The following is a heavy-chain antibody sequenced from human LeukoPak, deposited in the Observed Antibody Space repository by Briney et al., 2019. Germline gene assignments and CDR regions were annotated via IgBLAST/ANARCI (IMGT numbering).Heavy chain of an antibody. CDR1: GFTFISYG. V-gene: IGHV3-23*01. CDR2: ISGSGGRT. CDR3: AMAVIGSGWTLDY. Sequence: GGSLRLSCAASGFTFISYGMSWARQAPGKGLEWVSTISGSGGRTSYADCVEGRFTISRHNSKNTLYLQVNSLRVEDTAVYYCAMAVIGSGWTLDYWGQGTLVTVSS. J-gene: IGHJ4*02. D-gene: IGHD6-19*01.